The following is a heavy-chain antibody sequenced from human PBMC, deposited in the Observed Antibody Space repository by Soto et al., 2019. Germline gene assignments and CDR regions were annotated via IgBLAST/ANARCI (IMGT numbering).Heavy chain of an antibody. CDR2: IYYSGSA. CDR3: ARGGHCTNGVCSALDY. CDR1: GGSISTYY. V-gene: IGHV4-59*08. Sequence: QVQLQESGPGLVKPSETLSLTCTVSGGSISTYYWSWIRQPPGKGLEWIGYIYYSGSASYNPSLNSRVTISLDTSKNQFSLRLSSVTAADTAVYYCARGGHCTNGVCSALDYWGQGTLVTVSS. D-gene: IGHD2-8*01. J-gene: IGHJ4*02.